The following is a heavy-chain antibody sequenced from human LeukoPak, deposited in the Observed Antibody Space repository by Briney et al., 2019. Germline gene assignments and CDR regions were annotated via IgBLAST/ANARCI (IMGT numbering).Heavy chain of an antibody. CDR3: SRESGAFSPFGY. D-gene: IGHD1-26*01. J-gene: IGHJ4*02. V-gene: IGHV4-4*02. Sequence: SETLSLTCGVSGGSISSTNWWSWVRPPPGQGLEWIGEISLSGLTNYNPSLKSRVTMSLDKSKNHLSLNLTSVTAADTAVYYCSRESGAFSPFGYWGQGTLVTVSS. CDR2: ISLSGLT. CDR1: GGSISSTNW.